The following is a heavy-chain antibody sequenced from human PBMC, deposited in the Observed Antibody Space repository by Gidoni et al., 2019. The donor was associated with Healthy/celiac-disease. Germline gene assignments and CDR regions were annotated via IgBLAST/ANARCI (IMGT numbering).Heavy chain of an antibody. D-gene: IGHD3-3*01. CDR1: GGSVSSGSYY. J-gene: IGHJ6*02. CDR3: ARGVEWGKYYYGMDV. V-gene: IGHV4-61*01. CDR2: IYYRGST. Sequence: QVQLQESGPGLVKPSETLSLTCTVSGGSVSSGSYYWSWIRQPPGKGLEWIGYIYYRGSTNYNPSLKSRVTISVDTSKNQFSLKLSSVTAADTAVYYCARGVEWGKYYYGMDVWGQGTTVTVSS.